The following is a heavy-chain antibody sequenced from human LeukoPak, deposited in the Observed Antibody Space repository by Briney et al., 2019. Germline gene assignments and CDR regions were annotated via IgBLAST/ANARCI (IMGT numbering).Heavy chain of an antibody. D-gene: IGHD1-7*01. CDR2: ITPIYETT. CDR3: ARFELELAYMDV. CDR1: GGTFRNYA. J-gene: IGHJ6*03. Sequence: SVKVSCKASGGTFRNYAISWVRQAPGQGLEFMGGITPIYETTNYAQKLQGRVTITADKSTSTAYMELSSLTSEDMAVYYCARFELELAYMDVWGKGTTVTVSS. V-gene: IGHV1-69*06.